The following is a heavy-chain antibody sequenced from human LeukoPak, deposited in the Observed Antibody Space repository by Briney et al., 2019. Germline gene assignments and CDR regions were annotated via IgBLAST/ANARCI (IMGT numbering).Heavy chain of an antibody. CDR3: ARPFDHNSIDI. CDR1: GFIFSGSL. J-gene: IGHJ4*02. Sequence: GGSLRLSCAASGFIFSGSLMDWVRQAPGKGLVWVSRIFPDGTTTTYADSVKGRFTISRDNAKNTLYLQMNSLRAEDTAVYYCARPFDHNSIDIWGQGTLVTVSS. CDR2: IFPDGTTT. D-gene: IGHD2/OR15-2a*01. V-gene: IGHV3-74*01.